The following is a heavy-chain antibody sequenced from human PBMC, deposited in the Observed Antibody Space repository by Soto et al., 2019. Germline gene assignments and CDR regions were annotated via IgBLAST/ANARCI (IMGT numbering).Heavy chain of an antibody. Sequence: SLRLSCAASGFTFSSYEMNWVRQAPGKGLEWVSYISSSGSTIYYADSVKGRFTISRDNAKNSLYLQMNSLRAEDTAVYYCAREDRGYDFWSGYFSLDYFDYWGQGTLVTVSS. J-gene: IGHJ4*02. CDR2: ISSSGSTI. V-gene: IGHV3-48*03. CDR3: AREDRGYDFWSGYFSLDYFDY. CDR1: GFTFSSYE. D-gene: IGHD3-3*01.